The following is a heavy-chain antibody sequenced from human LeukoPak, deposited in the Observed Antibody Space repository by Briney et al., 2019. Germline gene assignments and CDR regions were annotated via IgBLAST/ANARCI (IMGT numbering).Heavy chain of an antibody. V-gene: IGHV4-38-2*02. CDR2: IYHSGST. CDR3: ARQPRWLQLGWYFDL. J-gene: IGHJ2*01. CDR1: GYSISSGYY. Sequence: PSETLSLTCTVSGYSISSGYYWGWIRQPPGKGLEWIGSIYHSGSTYYNPSLKSRVTISVDTSKNQFSLKLSSVTAADTAVYYCARQPRWLQLGWYFDLWGRGTLVTVSS. D-gene: IGHD5-24*01.